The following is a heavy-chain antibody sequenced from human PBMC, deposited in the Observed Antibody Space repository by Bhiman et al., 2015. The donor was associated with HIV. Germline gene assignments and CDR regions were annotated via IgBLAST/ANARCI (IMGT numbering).Heavy chain of an antibody. V-gene: IGHV3-15*01. CDR2: IKSKTDGGTT. CDR3: TTDGYYYDSSGYEPFGAFDI. J-gene: IGHJ3*02. CDR1: GFTFSNAW. D-gene: IGHD3-22*01. Sequence: EVQLVESGGGLVKPGGSLRLSCAASGFTFSNAWMSWVRQAPGKGLEWVGRIKSKTDGGTTDYAAPVKGRFTISRDDSKNTLYLQMNSLKTEDTAVYYCTTDGYYYDSSGYEPFGAFDIWGQGTMVTVSS.